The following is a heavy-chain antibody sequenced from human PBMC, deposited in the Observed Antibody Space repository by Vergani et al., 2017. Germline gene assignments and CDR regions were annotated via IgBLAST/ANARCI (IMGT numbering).Heavy chain of an antibody. Sequence: QVQLVQSGAEVKKPGASVKVSCKASGYTFTSYAMHWVRPAPGQRLEWMGWINAGNGNTKYSQKFQGRVTITRDTSASTAYMELSSLRSEDTAVYYCAREQWVYYDSSGYYSEYFQHWGQGTLVTVSS. CDR3: AREQWVYYDSSGYYSEYFQH. CDR2: INAGNGNT. V-gene: IGHV1-3*01. J-gene: IGHJ1*01. CDR1: GYTFTSYA. D-gene: IGHD3-22*01.